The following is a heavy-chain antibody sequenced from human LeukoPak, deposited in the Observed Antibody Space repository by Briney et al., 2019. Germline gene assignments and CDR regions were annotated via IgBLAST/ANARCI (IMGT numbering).Heavy chain of an antibody. Sequence: KPSETLSLTCTVSGGSISSYYWSWIRQPPGKGLEWIGYIYYSGSTNYNPSLKSRVTISVDTSKNQFSLKLSSVTAADTAVYYCARVLRYYYDSSGYDYFDYWGQGTLVTVSS. CDR2: IYYSGST. D-gene: IGHD3-22*01. CDR1: GGSISSYY. CDR3: ARVLRYYYDSSGYDYFDY. V-gene: IGHV4-59*12. J-gene: IGHJ4*02.